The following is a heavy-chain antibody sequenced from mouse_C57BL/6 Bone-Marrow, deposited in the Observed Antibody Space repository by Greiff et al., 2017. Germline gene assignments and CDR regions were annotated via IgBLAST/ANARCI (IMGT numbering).Heavy chain of an antibody. CDR3: ARSSSSDYEVFAY. Sequence: QVQLQQSGAELAKPGASVKLSCKASGYTFTSYWMHWVKQRPGQGLEWIGYINPSSGYTKYNQKFKDKATLTADKSSSTAYMQLSSLTYEDSAVYYCARSSSSDYEVFAYWGQGTLVTVSA. V-gene: IGHV1-7*01. D-gene: IGHD2-13*01. CDR1: GYTFTSYW. J-gene: IGHJ3*01. CDR2: INPSSGYT.